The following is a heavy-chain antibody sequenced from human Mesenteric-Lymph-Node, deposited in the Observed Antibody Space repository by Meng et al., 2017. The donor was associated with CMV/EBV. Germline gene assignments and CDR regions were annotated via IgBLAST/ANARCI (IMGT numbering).Heavy chain of an antibody. Sequence: GESLKISCAASGFTFSNSWMHWVRQAPGKGLVWVSHINSDGSSTTYADSVRGRFTISRDNAKKTLYLEMSSLRADDTAVYFCARGIRGTYGYFDPWGQGTLVTVSS. J-gene: IGHJ5*02. D-gene: IGHD4-17*01. CDR2: INSDGSST. V-gene: IGHV3-74*01. CDR3: ARGIRGTYGYFDP. CDR1: GFTFSNSW.